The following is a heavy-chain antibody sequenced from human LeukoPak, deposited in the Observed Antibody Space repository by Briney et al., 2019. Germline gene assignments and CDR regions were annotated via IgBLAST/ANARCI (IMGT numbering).Heavy chain of an antibody. Sequence: GGSLSLSWAASGFTFSVAWMNWIRQAPEKGLEWVGRIKSKADGETTDYNTPVKGRFTISRDDSKNVFYLHMNSLKTEDTGVNYCTTVLNYFDTSGFFSRDYWGQGILVTVSS. J-gene: IGHJ4*02. D-gene: IGHD3-22*01. CDR2: IKSKADGETT. V-gene: IGHV3-15*07. CDR3: TTVLNYFDTSGFFSRDY. CDR1: GFTFSVAW.